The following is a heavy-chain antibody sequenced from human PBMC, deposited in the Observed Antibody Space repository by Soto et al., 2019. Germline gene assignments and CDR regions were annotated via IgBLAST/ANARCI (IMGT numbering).Heavy chain of an antibody. D-gene: IGHD6-13*01. V-gene: IGHV3-23*01. CDR3: GRSATGTPYFYYMDV. Sequence: GGSLRLSCAASGFTFSSYAMTWVRQAPGKGLEWVSSITGSGASTYYADSVRGRFTIFRDTSETTLYLQMNSLRAEDTALYYCGRSATGTPYFYYMDVWGKGTTVTVSS. CDR1: GFTFSSYA. CDR2: ITGSGAST. J-gene: IGHJ6*03.